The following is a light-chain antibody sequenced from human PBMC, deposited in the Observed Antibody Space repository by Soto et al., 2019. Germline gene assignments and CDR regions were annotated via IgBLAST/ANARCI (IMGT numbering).Light chain of an antibody. J-gene: IGKJ5*01. CDR1: QGIRHY. CDR3: QQFNNYRIT. CDR2: EAS. Sequence: AIQMTQSPSSLSASVGDRVTITCRASQGIRHYLAWYQQKPGKVPKLLIYEASSRATGIPDRFSGSGSGTDFTLTISSLQPEDFATYYCQQFNNYRITFGQGTRLAIK. V-gene: IGKV1D-13*01.